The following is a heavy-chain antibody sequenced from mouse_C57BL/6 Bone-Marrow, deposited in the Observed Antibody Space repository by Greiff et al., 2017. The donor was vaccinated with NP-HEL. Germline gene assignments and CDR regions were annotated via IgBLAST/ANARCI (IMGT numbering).Heavy chain of an antibody. CDR3: AIDYGSTFAWFAY. V-gene: IGHV1-69*01. CDR2: IDPSDSYT. J-gene: IGHJ3*01. D-gene: IGHD1-1*01. CDR1: GYTFTSYW. Sequence: QVQLQQSGAELVMPGASVKLSCKASGYTFTSYWMHWVKQRPGQGLEWIGEIDPSDSYTKYIQKFKGKSTLTVDKSSSTAYMQLRILTPEDSAVYDCAIDYGSTFAWFAYWGQGTLVTVSA.